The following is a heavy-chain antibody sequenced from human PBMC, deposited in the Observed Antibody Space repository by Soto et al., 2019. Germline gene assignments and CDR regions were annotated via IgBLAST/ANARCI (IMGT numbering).Heavy chain of an antibody. CDR1: GFTVSSNY. J-gene: IGHJ4*02. Sequence: GGSLRLSCAASGFTVSSNYMSWVRQAPGKGLEWVSVIYSGGSTYYADSVKGRFTISRDNSKNTLYLQMNSLRAEDTAVYYCARGRGIAAAGFYFDYWGQGTLVTVS. CDR2: IYSGGST. CDR3: ARGRGIAAAGFYFDY. D-gene: IGHD6-13*01. V-gene: IGHV3-53*01.